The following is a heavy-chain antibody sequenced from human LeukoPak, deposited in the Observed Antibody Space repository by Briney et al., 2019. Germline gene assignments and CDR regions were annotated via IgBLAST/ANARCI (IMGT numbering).Heavy chain of an antibody. J-gene: IGHJ5*02. Sequence: GGSLRLSCAASGFTFSSYGMHWVRQAPGKGLEWVAVIWYDGSNRYYADSVKGRFTISRDNSKNTLYLQMNSLRAEDTATYYCARESIRSGSLKWFDPWGQGTLVTASS. CDR2: IWYDGSNR. D-gene: IGHD3-3*01. CDR1: GFTFSSYG. CDR3: ARESIRSGSLKWFDP. V-gene: IGHV3-33*01.